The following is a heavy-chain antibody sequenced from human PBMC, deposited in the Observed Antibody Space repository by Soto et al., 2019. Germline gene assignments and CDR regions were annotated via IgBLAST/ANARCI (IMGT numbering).Heavy chain of an antibody. CDR2: FDPEDGET. J-gene: IGHJ6*02. D-gene: IGHD6-13*01. V-gene: IGHV1-24*01. Sequence: ASVKVSCKVSGYTLTELSMHWVRQAPGKGLEWMGGFDPEDGETIYAQKFQGRVTMTEDTSTDTAYMELGSLRSEDTAVYYCATAGVVGSSWYYYYGMDVWGQGTTVTVSS. CDR1: GYTLTELS. CDR3: ATAGVVGSSWYYYYGMDV.